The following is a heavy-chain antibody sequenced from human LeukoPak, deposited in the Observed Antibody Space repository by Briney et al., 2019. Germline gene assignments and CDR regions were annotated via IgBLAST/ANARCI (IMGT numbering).Heavy chain of an antibody. Sequence: SETLSLTCTVCGGSITSNSYYWGWIRQPPGKGLEWIGSIYYSGSTYYNPSLKRRVTISIDTSKNQFSLKLSSVTAADTAVYYCARQKYYYGHYYFDYWGQGTLVTVSS. CDR2: IYYSGST. CDR3: ARQKYYYGHYYFDY. D-gene: IGHD3-10*01. J-gene: IGHJ4*02. CDR1: GGSITSNSYY. V-gene: IGHV4-39*01.